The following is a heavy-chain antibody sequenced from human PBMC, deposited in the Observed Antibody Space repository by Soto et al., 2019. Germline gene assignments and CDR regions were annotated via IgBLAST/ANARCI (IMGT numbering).Heavy chain of an antibody. D-gene: IGHD3-3*01. CDR2: VDGEGSGT. J-gene: IGHJ5*02. CDR1: GFTFTNYW. V-gene: IGHV3-74*01. Sequence: EVQLVESGGGLVQPGGSLRLSCAASGFTFTNYWMHWVRQAPGKGLQWVARVDGEGSGTSYADSVKGRFTISRDNAKNTLSLQINRLLADDTAVYECGRVFEPWGWGTLVTVSS. CDR3: GRVFEP.